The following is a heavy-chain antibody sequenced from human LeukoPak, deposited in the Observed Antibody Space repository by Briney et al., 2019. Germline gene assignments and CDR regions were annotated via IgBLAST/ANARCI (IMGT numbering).Heavy chain of an antibody. V-gene: IGHV1-69*04. J-gene: IGHJ4*02. CDR2: IIPILGIA. CDR1: GGTFSSYT. D-gene: IGHD3-22*01. CDR3: ARERGVYYDSSGYFDY. Sequence: SVKVSCKASGGTFSSYTISWVQQAPGQGLEWMGRIIPILGIANYAQKFQGRVTITADKSTSTAYMELSSLRSEDTAVYYCARERGVYYDSSGYFDYWGQGTLVTVSS.